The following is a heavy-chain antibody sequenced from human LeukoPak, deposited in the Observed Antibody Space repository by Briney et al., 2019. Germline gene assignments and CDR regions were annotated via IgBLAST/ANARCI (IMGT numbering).Heavy chain of an antibody. D-gene: IGHD3-16*02. J-gene: IGHJ4*02. CDR3: ARDRGDYLWGRYRSRNFDY. CDR2: IKQDGSEK. Sequence: GGSLRLSCAASGFTFSSYAMSWVRQAPGKGLEWVANIKQDGSEKYYVDSVKGRFTISRDNAKNSLYLQMNSLRAEDTAVYYCARDRGDYLWGRYRSRNFDYWGQGTLVTVSS. V-gene: IGHV3-7*01. CDR1: GFTFSSYA.